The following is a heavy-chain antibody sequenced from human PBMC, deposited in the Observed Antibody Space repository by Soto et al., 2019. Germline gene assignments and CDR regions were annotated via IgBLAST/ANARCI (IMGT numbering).Heavy chain of an antibody. D-gene: IGHD6-19*01. V-gene: IGHV3-74*01. Sequence: VQLVESGGGLVQPGGSLRLSCAASGFTFSSSWMHWVRQAPGKGLVWVSRIYSDGSRTNYADSVQGRFTISRDNAKNTLYLQMNRLRAEDTALYYCARGPTGWYGYDYWGQGTLVTVSS. CDR3: ARGPTGWYGYDY. CDR2: IYSDGSRT. CDR1: GFTFSSSW. J-gene: IGHJ4*02.